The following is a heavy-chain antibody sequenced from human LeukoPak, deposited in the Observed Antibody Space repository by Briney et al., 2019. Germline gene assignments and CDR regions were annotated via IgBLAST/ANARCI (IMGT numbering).Heavy chain of an antibody. CDR1: GGSISSYY. J-gene: IGHJ4*02. V-gene: IGHV4-59*01. Sequence: PSETLSLTCTVPGGSISSYYWSWIRQPPGKGLEWIGYIYYSGSTNYNPSLKSRVTISVDTSKNQFSLKLSSVTAADTAVYYCARGGWPEPFDYWGQGTLVTVSS. CDR2: IYYSGST. CDR3: ARGGWPEPFDY. D-gene: IGHD6-19*01.